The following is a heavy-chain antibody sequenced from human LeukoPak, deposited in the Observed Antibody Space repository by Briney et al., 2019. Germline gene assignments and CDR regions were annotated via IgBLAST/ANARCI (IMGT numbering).Heavy chain of an antibody. J-gene: IGHJ5*02. V-gene: IGHV4-39*01. CDR1: GGSISDSNYY. Sequence: SETLSLTSTVSGGSISDSNYYWGWIRQPPGRGLEWIANIYYSGSAYYSPSLKSRVTVSIDTSKNQFSLKLNSVTAADTAVYYCARQSTIAAARIDPWGQGTLVTVSS. D-gene: IGHD6-25*01. CDR2: IYYSGSA. CDR3: ARQSTIAAARIDP.